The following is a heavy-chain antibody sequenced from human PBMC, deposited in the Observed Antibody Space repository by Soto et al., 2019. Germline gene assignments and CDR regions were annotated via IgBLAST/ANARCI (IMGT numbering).Heavy chain of an antibody. CDR2: TYYRSKWYN. V-gene: IGHV6-1*01. CDR1: GDSVSSNSAA. CDR3: ARGEQYSGRIFDY. J-gene: IGHJ4*02. Sequence: PSQTLSLTCGISGDSVSSNSAAWNWLRQSPSRGLEWLRRTYYRSKWYNDYAVSVESRITINPDTSKNHFSLQLNFVTPEDTAVYFCARGEQYSGRIFDYWGQGSLVTVSS. D-gene: IGHD1-26*01.